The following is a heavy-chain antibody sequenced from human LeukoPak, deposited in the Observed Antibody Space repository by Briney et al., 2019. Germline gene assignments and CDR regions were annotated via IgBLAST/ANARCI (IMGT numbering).Heavy chain of an antibody. D-gene: IGHD3-22*01. CDR1: GFTFDDYA. CDR2: ISWNSGSI. J-gene: IGHJ4*02. Sequence: GRSLRLSCAASGFTFDDYAMHWVRQAPGKGLEWVSGISWNSGSIVYADSVRGRFTISRDNAKNSLYLQMNILRAEDTALYYCAKDNGRAPYTYDTSGYYDYWGQGALVTVSS. CDR3: AKDNGRAPYTYDTSGYYDY. V-gene: IGHV3-9*01.